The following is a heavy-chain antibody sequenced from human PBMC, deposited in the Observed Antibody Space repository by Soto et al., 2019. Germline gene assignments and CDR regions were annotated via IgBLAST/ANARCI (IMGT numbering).Heavy chain of an antibody. CDR2: IYYSGST. V-gene: IGHV4-59*08. J-gene: IGHJ4*02. Sequence: SSETLSLTCTVSGGSISSYYWSWIRQPPGKGLEWIGYIYYSGSTNYNPSLKSRVTISVDTSKNQFSLKLSSVTAADTAVYYCARQTYYDFWSGYPLHFDYCGLRTVVTVSS. CDR1: GGSISSYY. D-gene: IGHD3-3*01. CDR3: ARQTYYDFWSGYPLHFDY.